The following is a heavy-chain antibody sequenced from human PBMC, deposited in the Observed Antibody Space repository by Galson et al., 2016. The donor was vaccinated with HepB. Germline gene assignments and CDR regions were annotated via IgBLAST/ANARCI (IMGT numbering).Heavy chain of an antibody. J-gene: IGHJ4*02. CDR1: GFSLSASGTC. CDR2: IDSDDDK. D-gene: IGHD6-19*01. CDR3: ARMSSSGWYADS. Sequence: PALVKPTQTLTLTCSFSGFSLSASGTCVNWIRQPPGKALEWLALIDSDDDKYYSTSLKTRLTISKDTSKNQVVLTMTNMDPVDTGTYYCARMSSSGWYADSWGQGTLVTVSS. V-gene: IGHV2-70*13.